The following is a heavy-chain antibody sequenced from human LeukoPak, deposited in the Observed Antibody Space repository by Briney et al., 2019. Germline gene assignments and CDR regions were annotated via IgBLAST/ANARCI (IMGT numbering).Heavy chain of an antibody. D-gene: IGHD2-8*01. CDR2: ISAYNGNT. Sequence: ASVKVSCTASGYTFTSYGISWVRQAPGQGLEWMVWISAYNGNTNYTQKLQGRVSMTTDTSTSTAYMELRSLRSDDTAVYYCARDNDGAFDYWGQGTLVTVSS. CDR1: GYTFTSYG. V-gene: IGHV1-18*04. CDR3: ARDNDGAFDY. J-gene: IGHJ4*02.